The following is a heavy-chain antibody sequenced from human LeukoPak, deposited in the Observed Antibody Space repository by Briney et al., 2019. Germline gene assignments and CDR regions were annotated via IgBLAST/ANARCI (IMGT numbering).Heavy chain of an antibody. D-gene: IGHD2-8*01. J-gene: IGHJ4*02. CDR2: IHYSGST. CDR3: VRDEVGVPRV. CDR1: GGSINNFY. V-gene: IGHV4-59*12. Sequence: SETLSLTCTVSGGSINNFYWDWIRQPPGKGLEWIGHIHYSGSTVYNPSLKSRVTMSLDTSGDRIFLRLTSVTAADTAVYYCVRDEVGVPRVWGQGTLVTVSS.